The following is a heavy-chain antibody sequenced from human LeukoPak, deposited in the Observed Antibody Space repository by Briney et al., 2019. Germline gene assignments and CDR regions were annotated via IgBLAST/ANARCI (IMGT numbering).Heavy chain of an antibody. CDR3: ARQYYYDSSGYFDH. V-gene: IGHV4-59*08. CDR2: IYYSGSA. Sequence: SETLSLTCTVSGGSISRYYWSWIRQPPGKGLEWIGYIYYSGSANYNPSLKSRVTISVDTSKNQFSLKLSSVTAADTAVYYCARQYYYDSSGYFDHWGQGTLVTVSS. J-gene: IGHJ4*02. CDR1: GGSISRYY. D-gene: IGHD3-22*01.